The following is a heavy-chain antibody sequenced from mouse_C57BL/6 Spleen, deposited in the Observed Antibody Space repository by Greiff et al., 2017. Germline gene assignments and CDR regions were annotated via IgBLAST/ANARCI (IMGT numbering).Heavy chain of an antibody. Sequence: QVQLQQSGPELVKPGASVKISCKASGYAFSSSWMNWVKQRPGKGLEWIGRIYPGDGDPNYNGKFKGKATLTADNSSSTAYMQLSSLTSEDSAVDFCARDYGSSLDYWGQGTTLTVSS. CDR1: GYAFSSSW. CDR3: ARDYGSSLDY. D-gene: IGHD1-1*01. CDR2: IYPGDGDP. J-gene: IGHJ2*01. V-gene: IGHV1-82*01.